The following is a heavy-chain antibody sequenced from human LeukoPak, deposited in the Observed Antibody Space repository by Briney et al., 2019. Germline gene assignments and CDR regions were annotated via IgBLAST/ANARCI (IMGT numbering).Heavy chain of an antibody. V-gene: IGHV3-23*01. D-gene: IGHD6-19*01. CDR3: AKRVRADPKFYSFDY. CDR2: ISGSGGST. J-gene: IGHJ4*02. CDR1: GFTFSSYA. Sequence: GGSLRLSCAASGFTFSSYAMSWVRQAPGKGLEGVSAISGSGGSTYYAESVKGRVTISRDNSNNTLYLQMNSLRAEDTAVYYCAKRVRADPKFYSFDYCGQGTLVTVSS.